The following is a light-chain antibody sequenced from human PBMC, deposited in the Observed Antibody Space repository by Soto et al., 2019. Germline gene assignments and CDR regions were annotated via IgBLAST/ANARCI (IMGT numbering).Light chain of an antibody. V-gene: IGKV3-11*01. CDR1: QSIRTS. Sequence: ELVLTQSPATLCLSPGERAALSCRASQSIRTSLAWYQQKPGQAPRLVIFDASNRANGVPARFGGSGSGTDFTLTINSLEPEDFAVYYCQQRNVWPPITFGQGTRLEIK. CDR2: DAS. CDR3: QQRNVWPPIT. J-gene: IGKJ5*01.